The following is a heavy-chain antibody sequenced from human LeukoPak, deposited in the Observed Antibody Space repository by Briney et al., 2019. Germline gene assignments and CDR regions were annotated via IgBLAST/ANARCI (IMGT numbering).Heavy chain of an antibody. CDR1: GGTFSSYA. J-gene: IGHJ6*03. D-gene: IGHD1-7*01. V-gene: IGHV1-69*05. CDR3: ARSSGLPSRARQGGTFYYYYMDV. CDR2: IIPIFGTA. Sequence: ASVKVSCKASGGTFSSYAISWVRQAPGQGLEWMGGIIPIFGTANYAQKFQGRVTITTDESTSTACMELSSLRSEDTAVYYCARSSGLPSRARQGGTFYYYYMDVWGQGTLVTVSS.